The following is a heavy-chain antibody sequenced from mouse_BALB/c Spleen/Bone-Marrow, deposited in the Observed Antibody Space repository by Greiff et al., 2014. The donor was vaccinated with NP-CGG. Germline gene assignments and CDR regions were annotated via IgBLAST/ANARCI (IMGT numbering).Heavy chain of an antibody. V-gene: IGHV1-77*01. CDR2: IYPGTGST. J-gene: IGHJ3*01. Sequence: LVESGPELVKPGASVKMSCKASGYTFTDYIISWVKQRVGQGLEWIGEIYPGTGSTYYNEKFKGKATLTADKSSNIAYMQLSSLTSEDSAIYFCAGRKNVWFAYWGQGTLVTVSA. CDR3: AGRKNVWFAY. CDR1: GYTFTDYI.